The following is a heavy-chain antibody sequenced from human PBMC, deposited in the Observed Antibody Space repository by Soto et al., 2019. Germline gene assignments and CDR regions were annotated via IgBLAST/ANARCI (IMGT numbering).Heavy chain of an antibody. CDR2: MNPNSGNT. Sequence: ASVKVSCKASGYTFTSYDINWVRQATGQGLEWMGWMNPNSGNTGYAQKFQGRVTMTRNTSISTAYMELSSLRSEDTAVYYCASGGYCSGGSCSDWFDPWGQGTLVTVSS. CDR3: ASGGYCSGGSCSDWFDP. J-gene: IGHJ5*02. D-gene: IGHD2-15*01. V-gene: IGHV1-8*01. CDR1: GYTFTSYD.